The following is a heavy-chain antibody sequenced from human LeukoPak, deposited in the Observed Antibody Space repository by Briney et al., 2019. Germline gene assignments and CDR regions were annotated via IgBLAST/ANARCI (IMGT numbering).Heavy chain of an antibody. Sequence: GGSLRLSCAASRFTFSTYAMHWVRQAPGKGLEWVALISSDGSNKFYADSVKGRFTISRDNSKNTLYLQMNSLRAEDTAVYYCARESTAAGTSWGQGTLVTVSS. CDR1: RFTFSTYA. V-gene: IGHV3-30*14. CDR3: ARESTAAGTS. J-gene: IGHJ5*02. D-gene: IGHD6-13*01. CDR2: ISSDGSNK.